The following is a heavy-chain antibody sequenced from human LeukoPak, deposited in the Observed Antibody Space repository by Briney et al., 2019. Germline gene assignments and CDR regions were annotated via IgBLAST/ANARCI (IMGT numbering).Heavy chain of an antibody. CDR2: INPSGGST. CDR1: GYTFTSYY. CDR3: ARGTPYDSCGYYVLLDP. J-gene: IGHJ5*02. D-gene: IGHD3-22*01. Sequence: ASVKVSCKASGYTFTSYYMHWVRQAPGQGLEWMGIINPSGGSTSYAQKFQGRVTMTRDTSTSTVYMELSSLRSEDTAVYYCARGTPYDSCGYYVLLDPWGQGTLVTVSS. V-gene: IGHV1-46*01.